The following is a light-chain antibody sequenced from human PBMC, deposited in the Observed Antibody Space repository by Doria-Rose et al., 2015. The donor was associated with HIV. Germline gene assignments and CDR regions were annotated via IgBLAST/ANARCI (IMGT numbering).Light chain of an antibody. CDR2: DGS. Sequence: TQSPGTLSLSPGEGATLSCSASQSFSSTYLAWYQQQPGQAPSLLIYDGSTRATGIPDRFSASGSGTDFTLTINRLEPEDFALYYCHQYGTSWTFGQGTKVEI. V-gene: IGKV3-20*01. J-gene: IGKJ1*01. CDR3: HQYGTSWT. CDR1: QSFSSTY.